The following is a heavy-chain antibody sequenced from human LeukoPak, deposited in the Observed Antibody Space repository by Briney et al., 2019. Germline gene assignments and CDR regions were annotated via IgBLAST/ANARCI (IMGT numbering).Heavy chain of an antibody. Sequence: ASVKVSCKASGGTFSSYAISWVRQAPGQGLEWMGRIIPILGIANYAQKFQGRVTITADKSTSTAYMELSSLRSEDTAVYYCARVGFLEWSYNWFDPWGQGTLVTVSS. D-gene: IGHD3-3*01. J-gene: IGHJ5*02. CDR1: GGTFSSYA. CDR3: ARVGFLEWSYNWFDP. V-gene: IGHV1-69*04. CDR2: IIPILGIA.